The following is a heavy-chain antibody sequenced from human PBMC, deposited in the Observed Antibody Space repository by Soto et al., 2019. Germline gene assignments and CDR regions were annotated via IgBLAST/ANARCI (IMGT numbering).Heavy chain of an antibody. J-gene: IGHJ3*02. CDR3: ARRYGYAYDI. Sequence: QVQLQESGPGLVKPSETLSLTCTVSGGSISSYYWSSIRQPPGKGLEWIGYIYYSGSTNYNPSLKSRVTISVDTSKNQFSLKLSSVTTADTAVYYCARRYGYAYDIWGQGTMVTVSS. CDR1: GGSISSYY. CDR2: IYYSGST. D-gene: IGHD4-17*01. V-gene: IGHV4-59*01.